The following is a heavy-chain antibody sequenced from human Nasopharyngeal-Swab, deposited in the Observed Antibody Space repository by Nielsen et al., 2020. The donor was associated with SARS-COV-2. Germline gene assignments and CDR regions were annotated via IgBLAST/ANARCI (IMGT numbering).Heavy chain of an antibody. CDR3: ASQPSNWFDP. CDR1: GGSISSSSYY. CDR2: IYYSGST. J-gene: IGHJ5*02. V-gene: IGHV4-39*01. Sequence: SETLSLTCTVSGGSISSSSYYWGWIRQPPGKGLEWIGSIYYSGSTYYNPSFKSRATISVDTSKNQFSLKVTSVTAADTAVYYCASQPSNWFDPWGQGTLVTVSS.